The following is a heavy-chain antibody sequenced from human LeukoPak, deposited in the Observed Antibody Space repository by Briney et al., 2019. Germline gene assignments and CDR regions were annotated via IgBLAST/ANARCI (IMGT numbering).Heavy chain of an antibody. CDR3: AREAPGGSGWTYFDY. CDR1: GGSISSSTYY. Sequence: SSETLSLTCTVSGGSISSSTYYWGWLRQPPGKGLEWIGDIYASGGANYNPSLKSRVTISLDSSENRFSLKLTSVTAADTAVYYCAREAPGGSGWTYFDYWGQGSLVTVSS. J-gene: IGHJ4*02. CDR2: IYASGGA. D-gene: IGHD6-19*01. V-gene: IGHV4-39*07.